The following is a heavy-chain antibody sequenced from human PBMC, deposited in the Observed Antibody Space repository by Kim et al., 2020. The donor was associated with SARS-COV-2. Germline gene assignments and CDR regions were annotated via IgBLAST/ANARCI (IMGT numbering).Heavy chain of an antibody. J-gene: IGHJ6*02. Sequence: GGSLRLSCAASGFTFSSYAMHWVRQAPGKGLEWVAVISYDGSNKYYADSVKGRFTISRDNSKNTLYLQMNSLRAEDTAVYYCARDQVALLWFGELLKPNYYYYGMDVWGQGTTVTVSS. CDR1: GFTFSSYA. D-gene: IGHD3-10*01. V-gene: IGHV3-30*04. CDR2: ISYDGSNK. CDR3: ARDQVALLWFGELLKPNYYYYGMDV.